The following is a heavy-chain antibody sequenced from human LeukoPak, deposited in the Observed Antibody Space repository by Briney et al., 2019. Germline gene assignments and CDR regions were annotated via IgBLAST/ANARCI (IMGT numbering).Heavy chain of an antibody. D-gene: IGHD3-16*01. CDR2: IYHSAST. Sequence: PSQTLSLTCVVSGGSISSDGYSWSWIRQPPGKGLEWIGCIYHSASTYYNPSLKSRVSTSVDRSKNQFSLKLSSVTAADTAVYYCARDWGTFRPGEGSAFDIWGQGTMVTVSS. CDR1: GGSISSDGYS. CDR3: ARDWGTFRPGEGSAFDI. V-gene: IGHV4-30-2*01. J-gene: IGHJ3*02.